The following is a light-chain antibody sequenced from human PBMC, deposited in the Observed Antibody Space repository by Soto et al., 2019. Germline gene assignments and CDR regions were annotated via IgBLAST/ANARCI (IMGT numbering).Light chain of an antibody. CDR2: DVS. Sequence: QSVLTQPASVSGSPGQSIAISCTGTSGDVGSYNFVSWYQQHPGKAPKLMIYDVSARPPGVSNRFSGSKSGNTASLTISGLQAEDEADYYCSSYTSTSTLVLGGGTKLTVL. CDR3: SSYTSTSTLV. V-gene: IGLV2-14*01. J-gene: IGLJ2*01. CDR1: SGDVGSYNF.